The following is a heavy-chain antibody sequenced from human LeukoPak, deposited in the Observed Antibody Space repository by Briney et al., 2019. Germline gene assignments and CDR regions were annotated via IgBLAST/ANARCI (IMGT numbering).Heavy chain of an antibody. CDR2: SYYRGSG. CDR1: GGFINSGDYY. D-gene: IGHD4-11*01. V-gene: IGHV4-30-4*01. J-gene: IGHJ5*02. Sequence: SQTLSLTCTVSGGFINSGDYYWSWVRQPPGKGLEWIGYSYYRGSGDYHPSLRSPVTISVDTSKNQFSLTLTSVTAADTAVYYCARGDYSNYVRGTWFDPWGQGTLVTVSS. CDR3: ARGDYSNYVRGTWFDP.